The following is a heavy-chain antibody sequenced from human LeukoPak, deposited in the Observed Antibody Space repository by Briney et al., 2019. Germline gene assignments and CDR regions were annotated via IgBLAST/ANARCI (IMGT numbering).Heavy chain of an antibody. CDR2: IYYSGST. CDR3: ARQVYYYDLLDY. Sequence: SETLSLTCSVSGGSISTYYWSWIRQPPGKGLEWIGHIYYSGSTNYNPSLMSRVTMSVDTSKNQFSLKLSSVTAADTAVYYCARQVYYYDLLDYWGLGTLVTVSS. V-gene: IGHV4-59*08. J-gene: IGHJ4*02. D-gene: IGHD3-22*01. CDR1: GGSISTYY.